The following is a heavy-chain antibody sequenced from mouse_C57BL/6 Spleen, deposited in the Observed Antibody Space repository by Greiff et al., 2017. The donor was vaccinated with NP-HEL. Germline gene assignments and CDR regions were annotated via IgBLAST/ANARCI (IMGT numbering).Heavy chain of an antibody. CDR3: ARNYDYGAMDY. D-gene: IGHD2-4*01. Sequence: QVQLKQPGAELVKPGASVKMSCKASGYTFTSYWITWVKQRPGQGLEWIGDIYPGSGSTNYIEKFKSKATLTVDTSSSTAYMQLSSLTSEDSAVYYCARNYDYGAMDYWGQGTSVTVSS. CDR2: IYPGSGST. J-gene: IGHJ4*01. V-gene: IGHV1-55*01. CDR1: GYTFTSYW.